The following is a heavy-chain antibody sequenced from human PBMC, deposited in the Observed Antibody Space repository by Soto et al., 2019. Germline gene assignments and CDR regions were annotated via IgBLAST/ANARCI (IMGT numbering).Heavy chain of an antibody. CDR1: GGTFNTNY. V-gene: IGHV4-34*08. Sequence: SETLALTCAVSGGTFNTNYGTWVRQPPGKGLEWIGEINHSGSTNYNPSLKSRVTISVDTSKNQSSLNLISVTAADTAVYYCLSARFDYWGQGTLVTVFS. J-gene: IGHJ4*02. D-gene: IGHD6-19*01. CDR3: LSARFDY. CDR2: INHSGST.